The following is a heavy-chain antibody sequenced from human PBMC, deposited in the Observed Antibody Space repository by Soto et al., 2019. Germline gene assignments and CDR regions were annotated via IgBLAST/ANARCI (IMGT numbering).Heavy chain of an antibody. CDR2: IIPILGIA. V-gene: IGHV1-69*08. CDR3: AREEYYYGSGAFFDY. D-gene: IGHD3-10*01. J-gene: IGHJ4*02. Sequence: QVQLVQSGAEVKKPGSSVKVSCKASGGTFSSYTISWVRQAPGQGLEWMGRIIPILGIANYAQKFQGRVTITGDKSTSTAYMELRSLRSEDTAVYYCAREEYYYGSGAFFDYWGQGTLVTVSS. CDR1: GGTFSSYT.